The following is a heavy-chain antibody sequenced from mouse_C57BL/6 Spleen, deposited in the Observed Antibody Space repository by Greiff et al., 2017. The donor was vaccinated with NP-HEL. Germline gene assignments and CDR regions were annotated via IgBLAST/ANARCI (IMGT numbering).Heavy chain of an antibody. Sequence: EVQLQQSGAELVRPGASVKLSCTASGFNIKVDYMHWVKQRPEQGLEWIGWIDPENGDTEYASKFQGKATITADTSSNTAYLQLSSLTSEDTAVYYCTTRAPFAYWGQGTLVTVSA. J-gene: IGHJ3*01. CDR3: TTRAPFAY. CDR1: GFNIKVDY. D-gene: IGHD3-3*01. V-gene: IGHV14-4*01. CDR2: IDPENGDT.